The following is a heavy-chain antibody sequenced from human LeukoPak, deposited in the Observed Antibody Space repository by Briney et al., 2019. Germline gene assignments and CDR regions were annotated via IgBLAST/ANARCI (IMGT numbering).Heavy chain of an antibody. D-gene: IGHD3-16*01. CDR1: GYSFTSYW. J-gene: IGHJ4*02. Sequence: PGESLKISCKGSGYSFTSYWIGWVRQMPGKGLEWMGIIYPGDSDTRYSPSFQGQVTISADKSISTAYLQWSSLKASDTAMYYCARHVHDYVWGSYFDYWGQGTLVTVSS. CDR2: IYPGDSDT. V-gene: IGHV5-51*01. CDR3: ARHVHDYVWGSYFDY.